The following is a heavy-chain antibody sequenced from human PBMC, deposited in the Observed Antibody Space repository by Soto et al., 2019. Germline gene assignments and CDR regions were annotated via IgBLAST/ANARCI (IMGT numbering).Heavy chain of an antibody. J-gene: IGHJ6*02. CDR3: AREGTLGYCSSTSCYETYYYYYGMDV. Sequence: ASVKVSCKASGYTFTSYYMHCVRQAPGQGLEWMGIINPSGGSTSYAQKFQGRVTMTRDTSTSTVYMELSSLRSEDTAVYYCAREGTLGYCSSTSCYETYYYYYGMDVWGQGTTVTVSS. D-gene: IGHD2-2*01. CDR2: INPSGGST. CDR1: GYTFTSYY. V-gene: IGHV1-46*01.